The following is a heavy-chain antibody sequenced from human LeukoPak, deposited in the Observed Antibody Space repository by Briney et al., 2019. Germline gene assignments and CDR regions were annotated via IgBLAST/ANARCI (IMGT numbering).Heavy chain of an antibody. CDR3: AREVRGAQGYYYMDV. CDR2: IYYSGST. CDR1: GGSISSSSYY. V-gene: IGHV4-39*07. J-gene: IGHJ6*03. D-gene: IGHD3-10*01. Sequence: PSETLSLTCTVSGGSISSSSYYWGWIRQPPGKGLEWIGSIYYSGSTYYNPSLKSRVTISVGTSKNQFSLKLSSVTAADTAVYYCAREVRGAQGYYYMDVWGKGTTVTVSS.